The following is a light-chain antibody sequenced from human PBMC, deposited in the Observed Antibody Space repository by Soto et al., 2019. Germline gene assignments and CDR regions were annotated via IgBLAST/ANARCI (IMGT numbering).Light chain of an antibody. J-gene: IGKJ4*01. CDR2: AAS. Sequence: DIQVTQYPSSLSASLGDRVTITCRANQAIGVYLGWFQQQPGKVPKLLLYAASALQSGVPSRFSGSGSWTDFTLTISSLHPEDIATYYCQKYNSAPLTFGGGTKVEI. CDR3: QKYNSAPLT. V-gene: IGKV1-27*01. CDR1: QAIGVY.